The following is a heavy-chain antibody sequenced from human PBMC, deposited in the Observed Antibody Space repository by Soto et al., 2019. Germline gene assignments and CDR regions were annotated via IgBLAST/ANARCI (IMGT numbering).Heavy chain of an antibody. Sequence: GGSLRLSCAASGFTFSSYSMNWVRQAPGKGLEWVSYISSSSSTIYYADSVKGRFTISRDNAKNSLYLQMNSLRDEDTAVYYCAREDSSGWYTPTYYYYGMDVWGQGTTVTVSS. V-gene: IGHV3-48*02. CDR1: GFTFSSYS. CDR3: AREDSSGWYTPTYYYYGMDV. CDR2: ISSSSSTI. J-gene: IGHJ6*02. D-gene: IGHD6-19*01.